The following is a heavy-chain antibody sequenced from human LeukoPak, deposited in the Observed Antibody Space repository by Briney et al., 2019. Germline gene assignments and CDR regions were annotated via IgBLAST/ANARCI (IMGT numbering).Heavy chain of an antibody. CDR2: ISGSGGST. V-gene: IGHV3-23*01. D-gene: IGHD3-3*01. J-gene: IGHJ4*02. CDR3: AKHGYYDFWSGYPY. CDR1: GFTFSSYA. Sequence: PGGSLRLSCAASGFTFSSYAMSWVRQAPGKGLEWVSAISGSGGSTYYADSVKGRFTISGDNSKNTLYLQMNSLRAEDTAVYYCAKHGYYDFWSGYPYWGQGTLVTVSS.